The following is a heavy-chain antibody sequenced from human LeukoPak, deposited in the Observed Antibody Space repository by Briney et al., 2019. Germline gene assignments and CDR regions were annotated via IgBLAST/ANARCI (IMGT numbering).Heavy chain of an antibody. Sequence: GGSLRLSCAASGFIFSNYWMYWVRQVPGKGLQWVAHINKDGSSTTYADSVQGRFTISRDNANNTLYLQMNSLRVEDTAMYYCVREGSFCSSSTCYDYYYSMDVWGQGTTVTVSS. CDR1: GFIFSNYW. D-gene: IGHD2-2*01. CDR2: INKDGSST. CDR3: VREGSFCSSSTCYDYYYSMDV. J-gene: IGHJ6*03. V-gene: IGHV3-74*03.